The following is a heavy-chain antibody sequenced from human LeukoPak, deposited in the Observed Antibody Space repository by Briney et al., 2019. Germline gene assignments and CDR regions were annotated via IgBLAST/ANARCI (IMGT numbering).Heavy chain of an antibody. J-gene: IGHJ4*02. Sequence: GGSLRLSCEASGFSTSVYWMSWVRQAPGKGREGGGNVKQDGSERNYVDSVKGRFTISRDSAKKSLYLQMNSLRAEDTAVYYCAKDLREASSLDYWGQGTLVTVSS. CDR2: VKQDGSER. CDR1: GFSTSVYW. V-gene: IGHV3-7*03. CDR3: AKDLREASSLDY. D-gene: IGHD6-13*01.